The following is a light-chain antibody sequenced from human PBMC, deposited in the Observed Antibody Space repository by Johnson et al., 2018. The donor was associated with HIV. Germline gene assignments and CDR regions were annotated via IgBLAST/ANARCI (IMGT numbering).Light chain of an antibody. CDR2: ENN. CDR1: SSNIGNNY. Sequence: QSVLTQPPSVSVAPGQKVTISCSGSSSNIGNNYVSWYQQLTGTAPKLLIYENNKRPSGIPERFSGSKYGTSATLGITGLQTGDEADYYCGTWDSSLSAFYVFGTGTKVTVL. J-gene: IGLJ1*01. CDR3: GTWDSSLSAFYV. V-gene: IGLV1-51*02.